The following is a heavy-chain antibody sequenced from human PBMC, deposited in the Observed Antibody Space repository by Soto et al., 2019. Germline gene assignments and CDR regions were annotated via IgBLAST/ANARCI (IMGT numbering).Heavy chain of an antibody. CDR3: ARDLWYDYGDYFDY. CDR1: GFNLWSNG. Sequence: GGSLRLSCAASGFNLWSNGMHWVRQAPGKGLEWVAIKSYDGTNEYYADSVKGRFTISRDNSKNMLYLQMNSLRAEDTAVYYCARDLWYDYGDYFDYWGQGTLVTVSS. J-gene: IGHJ4*02. V-gene: IGHV3-30*03. D-gene: IGHD4-17*01. CDR2: KSYDGTNE.